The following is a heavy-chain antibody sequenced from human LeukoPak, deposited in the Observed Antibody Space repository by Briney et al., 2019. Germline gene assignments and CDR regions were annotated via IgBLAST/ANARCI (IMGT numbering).Heavy chain of an antibody. J-gene: IGHJ4*02. Sequence: GGSLRLSCVASGFTFSSYGMHWVRQAPGKGLEWVAVISYDGSNKYYADSVKGRFTISRDNSKNTLYLQMNSLRAEDTAVYYCARSYWSGYYERSYYFDYWGQGTLVTVSS. CDR2: ISYDGSNK. V-gene: IGHV3-30*03. CDR1: GFTFSSYG. CDR3: ARSYWSGYYERSYYFDY. D-gene: IGHD3-3*01.